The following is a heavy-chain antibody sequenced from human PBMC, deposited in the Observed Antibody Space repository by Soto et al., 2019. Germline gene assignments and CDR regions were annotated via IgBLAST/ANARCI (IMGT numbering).Heavy chain of an antibody. Sequence: EVRLVESGGGLVQPGGSLRLSCAASGFTFSKYWMSWARQAPGKGLEWVATIKEDGNEEYYVDSVKGRFTISRDNAKNSLYLQVNSLRVEDTAMYYCARSIGGRDYAGGYWGQGTLVTVSS. J-gene: IGHJ4*02. CDR2: IKEDGNEE. CDR1: GFTFSKYW. CDR3: ARSIGGRDYAGGY. V-gene: IGHV3-7*01. D-gene: IGHD4-17*01.